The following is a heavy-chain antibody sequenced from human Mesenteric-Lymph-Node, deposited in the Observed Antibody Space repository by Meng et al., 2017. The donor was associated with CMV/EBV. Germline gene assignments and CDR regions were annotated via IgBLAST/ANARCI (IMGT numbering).Heavy chain of an antibody. V-gene: IGHV4-61*05. CDR3: VRDLSFDASGFFDS. CDR2: IYYSGST. Sequence: GSLRLSCTVSGGSISTSSYYWGWIRQPPGKGLEWIGYIYYSGSTNYNPSLKSRVTISVDTSKNQFSLKLSSVTAADTAIYHCVRDLSFDASGFFDSWGQGTLVTVSS. J-gene: IGHJ4*02. CDR1: GGSISTSSYY. D-gene: IGHD3-22*01.